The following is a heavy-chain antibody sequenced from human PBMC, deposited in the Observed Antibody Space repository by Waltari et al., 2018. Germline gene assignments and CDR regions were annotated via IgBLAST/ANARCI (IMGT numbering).Heavy chain of an antibody. CDR2: VYSVDSDT. V-gene: IGHV5-51*01. CDR3: ARLGSSSEASPYYYYYGMDV. CDR1: GYSFTSYW. J-gene: IGHJ6*02. Sequence: EVQLVQSGAEVKKPGESLKISCKGSGYSFTSYWIGWVRQMPGKGLGWMGFVYSVDSDTRNSPSFQGQVTISADKSISTAYLQWSSLKASDTAMYYCARLGSSSEASPYYYYYGMDVWGQGTTVTVSS. D-gene: IGHD6-13*01.